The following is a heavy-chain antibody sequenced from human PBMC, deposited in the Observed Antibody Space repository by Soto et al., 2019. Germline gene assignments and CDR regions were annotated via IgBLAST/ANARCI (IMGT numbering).Heavy chain of an antibody. CDR2: IRSKANSYAT. J-gene: IGHJ4*02. CDR1: GVTFSGSA. V-gene: IGHV3-73*01. Sequence: GGSLRLSCAASGVTFSGSAVHWVRQASGKGLEWVGRIRSKANSYATAYAASVKGRFTISRDDSKNTAYLQMNSLKTEDTAVYYCTSPGYYDSSGYHYWGQGTLVTVSS. CDR3: TSPGYYDSSGYHY. D-gene: IGHD3-22*01.